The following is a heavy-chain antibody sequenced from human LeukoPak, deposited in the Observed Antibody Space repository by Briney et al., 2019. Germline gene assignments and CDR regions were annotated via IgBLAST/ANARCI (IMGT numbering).Heavy chain of an antibody. J-gene: IGHJ4*02. CDR2: IYYSGST. V-gene: IGHV4-59*08. Sequence: KPSETLSLTCTVSGGSISSYYWSWIRQPPGKGLEWIGYIYYSGSTNYNPSLKSRVTISVNTSKNQFSLKLSSVTAADTAVYYCAGSGDCSSTSCYVLFDYWGQGTLVTVSS. CDR3: AGSGDCSSTSCYVLFDY. CDR1: GGSISSYY. D-gene: IGHD2-2*01.